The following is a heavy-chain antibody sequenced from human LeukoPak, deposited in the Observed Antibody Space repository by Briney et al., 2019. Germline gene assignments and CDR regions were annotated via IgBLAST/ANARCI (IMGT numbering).Heavy chain of an antibody. J-gene: IGHJ4*02. CDR2: IKSKTDGGTT. D-gene: IGHD1-26*01. Sequence: PGGSLRLSCAASGFTFSNAWMSWVRQAPGKGLEWVGRIKSKTDGGTTDYAAPVKGRFTISRDDSKNTLYLQMNSLKTEDTAVYYCTSGSRFSGSRYWGQGTLVTVSS. V-gene: IGHV3-15*01. CDR3: TSGSRFSGSRY. CDR1: GFTFSNAW.